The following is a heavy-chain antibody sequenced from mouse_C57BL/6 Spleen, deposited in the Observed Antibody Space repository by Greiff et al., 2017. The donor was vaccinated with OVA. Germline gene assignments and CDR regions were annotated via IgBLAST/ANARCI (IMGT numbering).Heavy chain of an antibody. J-gene: IGHJ2*01. CDR1: GFTFTDYY. CDR2: IRNKANGYTT. V-gene: IGHV7-3*01. CDR3: ARFPDGYLYYFDY. Sequence: DVKLVESGGGLVQPGGSLSLSCAASGFTFTDYYMSWVRQPPGKALEWLGFIRNKANGYTTEYSASVKGRFTISRDNSQSILYLQMNALRAEDSSTYYGARFPDGYLYYFDYWGQGTTLTVSA. D-gene: IGHD2-3*01.